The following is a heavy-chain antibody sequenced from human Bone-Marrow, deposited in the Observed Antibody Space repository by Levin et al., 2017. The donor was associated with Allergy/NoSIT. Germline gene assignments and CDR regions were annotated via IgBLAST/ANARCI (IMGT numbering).Heavy chain of an antibody. J-gene: IGHJ6*02. CDR1: GXXXTNXS. Sequence: SVKVSCKASGXXXTNXSLSXXXXXXXXGLEWMGGIIPVFGTPTYSRKFQGRLTISADESTTTAYMDLNGLRSEDTAVYYCARGPTSSAWYKHAVDVWGQGTTVTVSS. CDR2: IIPVFGTP. V-gene: IGHV1-69*13. CDR3: ARGPTSSAWYKHAVDV. D-gene: IGHD6-19*01.